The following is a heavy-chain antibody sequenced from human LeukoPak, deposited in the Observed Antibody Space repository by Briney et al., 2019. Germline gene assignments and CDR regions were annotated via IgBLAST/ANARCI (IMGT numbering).Heavy chain of an antibody. J-gene: IGHJ4*02. Sequence: ASVKVSCKVSGYTLTELSMHWVRQAPGKGLEWMGGFDREDGETIYAQKFQGRVTMTEDTSTDTAYMELSSLRSEDTAVYYCATGVSLVSEEMVRGTTFDYWGQGTLVTVSS. V-gene: IGHV1-24*01. CDR2: FDREDGET. D-gene: IGHD3-10*01. CDR1: GYTLTELS. CDR3: ATGVSLVSEEMVRGTTFDY.